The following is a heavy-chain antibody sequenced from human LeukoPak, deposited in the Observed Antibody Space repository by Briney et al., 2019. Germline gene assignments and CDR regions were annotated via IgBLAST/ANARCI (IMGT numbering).Heavy chain of an antibody. CDR1: GFTFSSYS. CDR2: ISSSSGTI. Sequence: PGGSLRLSCAASGFTFSSYSMNWVRQAPGKGLEWVSSISSSSGTIYYADSVKGRFTISRDNAKNSLYLQMNSLRAEDTAVYYCAGASSTDPWGQGTLVTVSS. V-gene: IGHV3-48*01. D-gene: IGHD2-2*01. CDR3: AGASSTDP. J-gene: IGHJ5*02.